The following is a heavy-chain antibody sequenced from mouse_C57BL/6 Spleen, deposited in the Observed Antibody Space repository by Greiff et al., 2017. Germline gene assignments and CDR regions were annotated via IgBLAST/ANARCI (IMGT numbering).Heavy chain of an antibody. V-gene: IGHV1-66*01. Sequence: VQLQESGPELVKPGASVKISCKASGYSFTSYYIHWVKQRPGQGLEWIGWIYPGSGNTKYNEKFKGKATLTADTSSSTAYMQLSSLTSEDSAVYYCARDVYDGFAYWGQGTLVTVSA. CDR3: ARDVYDGFAY. CDR1: GYSFTSYY. J-gene: IGHJ3*01. D-gene: IGHD2-2*01. CDR2: IYPGSGNT.